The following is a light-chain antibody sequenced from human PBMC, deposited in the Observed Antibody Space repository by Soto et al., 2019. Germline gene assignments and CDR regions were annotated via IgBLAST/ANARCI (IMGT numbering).Light chain of an antibody. Sequence: EIVLTQSPATLSLSPGERATLSCRASQSISGYLAWYQQNPGQAPRLLIFGTSNRAPGIPARFTGSGSGADFPLPITPLEPEDFAFYYCQQRSNPTWTFGQGTKV. V-gene: IGKV3-11*01. J-gene: IGKJ1*01. CDR3: QQRSNPTWT. CDR1: QSISGY. CDR2: GTS.